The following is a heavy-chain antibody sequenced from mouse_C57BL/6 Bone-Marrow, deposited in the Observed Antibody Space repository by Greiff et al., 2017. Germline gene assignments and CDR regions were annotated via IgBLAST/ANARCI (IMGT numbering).Heavy chain of an antibody. J-gene: IGHJ1*03. CDR3: ACITTVVSHGWYFDV. CDR1: GFTFSDYG. CDR2: ISSGSSTI. Sequence: DVMLVESGGGLVKPGGSLKLSCAASGFTFSDYGMHWVRQAPEKGLEWVAYISSGSSTIYYADTVKGRFTISRDNAKNTLFLQMTSLRSEDTAMYYCACITTVVSHGWYFDVWGTGTTVTVSS. D-gene: IGHD1-1*01. V-gene: IGHV5-17*01.